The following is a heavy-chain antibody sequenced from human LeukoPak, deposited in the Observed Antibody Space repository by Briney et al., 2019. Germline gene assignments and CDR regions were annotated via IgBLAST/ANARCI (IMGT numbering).Heavy chain of an antibody. J-gene: IGHJ1*01. CDR1: GFTFSSYA. CDR3: AKVVPSAPYGDLEYFQH. CDR2: ISGSGGST. Sequence: GGSLRLSCAASGFTFSSYAMSWVRQAPGKGLEWVSAISGSGGSTYYADSVKGRFTISRDNSKNTLYLQMNSLRAEDTAVYYCAKVVPSAPYGDLEYFQHWGQGTLVTVSP. V-gene: IGHV3-23*01. D-gene: IGHD4-17*01.